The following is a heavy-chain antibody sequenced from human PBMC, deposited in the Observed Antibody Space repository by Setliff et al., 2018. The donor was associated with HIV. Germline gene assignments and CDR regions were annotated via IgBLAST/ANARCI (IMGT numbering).Heavy chain of an antibody. D-gene: IGHD4-17*01. CDR1: GDSVSSRSYY. V-gene: IGHV4-39*07. J-gene: IGHJ4*02. CDR2: IYHSGST. CDR3: ARAAAGNTGPFDL. Sequence: SETLSLTCTVSGDSVSSRSYYWGWIRQPPGKGLEWIGTIYHSGSTYYNPSLKSRVTMSVDTSKNQFSLKLTSVTASDTAVYYCARAAAGNTGPFDLWGQGSPVTVSS.